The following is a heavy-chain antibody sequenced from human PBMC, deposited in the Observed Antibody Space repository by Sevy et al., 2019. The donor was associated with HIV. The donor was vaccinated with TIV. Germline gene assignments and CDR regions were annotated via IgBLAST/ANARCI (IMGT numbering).Heavy chain of an antibody. J-gene: IGHJ5*02. CDR2: INRMGITT. CDR3: ARDTLGYGGNPNLDLDL. Sequence: GGSLRPSGPPSGFSFSRYFMHWVRQAPGEGLGWVSRINRMGITTNYADSVEGRFIVSRDNAKKTLYLELHSLRVEDTATYYCARDTLGYGGNPNLDLDLWGQGTLVTVSS. CDR1: GFSFSRYF. V-gene: IGHV3-74*01. D-gene: IGHD4-17*01.